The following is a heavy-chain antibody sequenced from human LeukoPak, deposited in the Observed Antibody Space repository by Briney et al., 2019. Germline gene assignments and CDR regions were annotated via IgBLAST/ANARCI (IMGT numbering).Heavy chain of an antibody. D-gene: IGHD3-22*01. CDR2: ISSSSSYI. V-gene: IGHV3-21*01. CDR1: GFTFSSYS. J-gene: IGHJ4*02. Sequence: GGSLRLSCAASGFTFSSYSMNRVRQAPGKGLEWVSSISSSSSYIYYADSVKGRFTISRDNAKNSLTLQMNSLRAEDTAVYYCARDLKYYDSSGFDYWGQGTLVTVSS. CDR3: ARDLKYYDSSGFDY.